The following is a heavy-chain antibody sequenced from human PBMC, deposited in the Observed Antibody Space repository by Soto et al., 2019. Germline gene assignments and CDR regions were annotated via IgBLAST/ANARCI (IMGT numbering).Heavy chain of an antibody. J-gene: IGHJ6*03. D-gene: IGHD4-17*01. CDR3: ARLSYGDYYYYYMDV. CDR2: IYYSGST. CDR1: GGSISSSSYY. Sequence: SETLSLTCTVSGGSISSSSYYWGWIRQPPGKGLELIGSIYYSGSTYYNPSLKSRVTISVDTSKNQFSLKLSSVTAADTAVYYCARLSYGDYYYYYMDVWGKGTTVTVSS. V-gene: IGHV4-39*01.